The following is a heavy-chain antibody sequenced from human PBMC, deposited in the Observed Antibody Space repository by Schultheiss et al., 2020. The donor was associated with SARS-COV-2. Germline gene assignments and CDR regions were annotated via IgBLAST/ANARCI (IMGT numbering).Heavy chain of an antibody. J-gene: IGHJ1*01. Sequence: GESLKISCAASGFTFSSYGMHWVRQAPGKGLEWVAVIWYDGSNKYYADSVKGRFTISRDNSKNTLYLQMNSLRAEDTAVYYCARDGSRREYFQHWGQGTLVTVSS. CDR1: GFTFSSYG. V-gene: IGHV3-30*19. CDR2: IWYDGSNK. CDR3: ARDGSRREYFQH.